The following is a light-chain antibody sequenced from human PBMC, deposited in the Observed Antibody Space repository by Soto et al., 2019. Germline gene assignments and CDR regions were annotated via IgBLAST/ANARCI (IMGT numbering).Light chain of an antibody. Sequence: EIVLTQSPGTLSLTPGERATLSCRASQSVSNNYLAWYQQKRGQAPRLLIYAASSGATGTPDRFSGSGSGTDFTLTISRLEPGDCAVYYCQQYGTSPTTFGQGTKLEIQ. J-gene: IGKJ2*01. V-gene: IGKV3-20*01. CDR1: QSVSNNY. CDR2: AAS. CDR3: QQYGTSPTT.